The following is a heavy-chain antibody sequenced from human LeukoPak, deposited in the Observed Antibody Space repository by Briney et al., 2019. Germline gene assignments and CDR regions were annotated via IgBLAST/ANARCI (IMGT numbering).Heavy chain of an antibody. CDR2: IGIDSGNT. CDR3: ARDHNYAFDN. CDR1: GFPFIEYS. Sequence: GGSLRLSCTASGFPFIEYSMNWVRQAPGKGLEWISYIGIDSGNTKYADSVRGRFTISADKAKKSLYLQMNSLRVEDTAVYYCARDHNYAFDNWGQGTLVSVAS. D-gene: IGHD1-1*01. J-gene: IGHJ4*02. V-gene: IGHV3-48*01.